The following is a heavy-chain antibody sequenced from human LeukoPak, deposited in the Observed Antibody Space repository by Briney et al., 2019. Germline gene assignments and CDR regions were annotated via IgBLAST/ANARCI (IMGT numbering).Heavy chain of an antibody. CDR3: AKRAVTTAGDLWFDP. Sequence: SETLSLTCTVSGGSISSYYWSWLRQPPDKGLEWIGYIHYSGTTKYNPSLKSRVTISIDTSKNHFSLKLSSVTAADTAVYYCAKRAVTTAGDLWFDPWGQGTLVTVSS. D-gene: IGHD2-21*01. J-gene: IGHJ5*02. V-gene: IGHV4-59*12. CDR2: IHYSGTT. CDR1: GGSISSYY.